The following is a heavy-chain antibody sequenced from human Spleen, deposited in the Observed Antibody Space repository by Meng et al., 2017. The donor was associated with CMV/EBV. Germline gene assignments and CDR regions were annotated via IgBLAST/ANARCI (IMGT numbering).Heavy chain of an antibody. CDR2: IRHDGNGR. D-gene: IGHD3-16*01. Sequence: GGSLRLSCAASGFPFSTYWMTWVRQAPGKGLEWVANIRHDGNGRYYVDSVKGRFTISRDNAKDSLYLQMNSLNADDTAVHYCARDKGAGPVPGGALGWLDPWGQGTLVTVSS. V-gene: IGHV3-7*01. CDR3: ARDKGAGPVPGGALGWLDP. CDR1: GFPFSTYW. J-gene: IGHJ5*02.